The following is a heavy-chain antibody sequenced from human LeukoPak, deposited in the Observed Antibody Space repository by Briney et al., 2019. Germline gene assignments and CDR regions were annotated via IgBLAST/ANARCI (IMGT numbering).Heavy chain of an antibody. CDR3: ARGYYYETQGLDWFDP. CDR2: ISYSRST. J-gene: IGHJ5*02. V-gene: IGHV4-39*01. Sequence: SETLSLTCSVSGGSISSSSSYWGWIRQPPGKGLEWIGTISYSRSTFYSPSFKSRVTISVDTSKNQFSLKLSSVTAADTAVYYCARGYYYETQGLDWFDPWGQGTLVTVSS. D-gene: IGHD3-22*01. CDR1: GGSISSSSSY.